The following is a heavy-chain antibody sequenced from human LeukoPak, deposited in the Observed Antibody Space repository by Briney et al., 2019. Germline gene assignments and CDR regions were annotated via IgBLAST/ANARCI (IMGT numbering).Heavy chain of an antibody. D-gene: IGHD6-19*01. Sequence: SGGSLRLSCAASGFTFNSYDMHWVRQAPGKGLEWVAIMWYDESSKYYADSVKGRFTISRDNSKNTLYLQMNSLRAEDTAVYYCARGLAVAGTGDAFDIWGQGTMVTVSS. CDR3: ARGLAVAGTGDAFDI. V-gene: IGHV3-33*01. J-gene: IGHJ3*02. CDR1: GFTFNSYD. CDR2: MWYDESSK.